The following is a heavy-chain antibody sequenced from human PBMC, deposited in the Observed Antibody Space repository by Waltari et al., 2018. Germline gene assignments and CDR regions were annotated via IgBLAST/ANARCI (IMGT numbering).Heavy chain of an antibody. CDR3: ARDAADYYDSSGYYFVGAFDI. CDR1: GYSISSGYY. CDR2: IYHSGST. D-gene: IGHD3-22*01. V-gene: IGHV4-38-2*02. J-gene: IGHJ3*02. Sequence: QVQLQESGPGLVKPSETLSLTCTVSGYSISSGYYWGWIRPPPGKGLEWIGCIYHSGSTSYNPSLKSRVTISVDTSKNQFSLKLSSVTAADTAVYYCARDAADYYDSSGYYFVGAFDIWGQGTMVTVSS.